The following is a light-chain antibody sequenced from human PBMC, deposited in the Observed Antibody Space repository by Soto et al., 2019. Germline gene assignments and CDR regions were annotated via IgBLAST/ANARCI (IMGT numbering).Light chain of an antibody. V-gene: IGKV1-5*03. CDR2: KAS. Sequence: DIQMTQSPPILSASVGDRVTMTCRASQSISSRLAWYQQKPGRAPKLLIYKASTLETAVPSRFSGSGSGTEFTLTISILQPDDFATYYCQHYNTYSSFGPGTKVDMK. J-gene: IGKJ3*01. CDR3: QHYNTYSS. CDR1: QSISSR.